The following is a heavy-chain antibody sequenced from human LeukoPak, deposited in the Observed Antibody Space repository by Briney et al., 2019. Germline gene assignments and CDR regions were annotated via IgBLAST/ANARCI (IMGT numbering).Heavy chain of an antibody. J-gene: IGHJ6*02. Sequence: ASVKVSCKASGGTFSSYAISWVRQAPGQGLEWMGRIIPILGIANYAQKFQGRVTITADKSTSTAYMELSSLRSEDTAVYYCARVEVAALYPGRLNGMDVRGQGTTVTVSS. V-gene: IGHV1-69*04. CDR3: ARVEVAALYPGRLNGMDV. CDR2: IIPILGIA. CDR1: GGTFSSYA. D-gene: IGHD2-15*01.